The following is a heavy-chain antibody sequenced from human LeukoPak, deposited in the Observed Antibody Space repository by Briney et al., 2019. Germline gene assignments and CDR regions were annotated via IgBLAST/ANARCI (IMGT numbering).Heavy chain of an antibody. D-gene: IGHD2-2*02. Sequence: ASVKVSCKASGYTFTSYYMHWVRQAPGQGLEWMGIINPSGGSTSYAQKFQGRVTMTRDTSTSTVYMELSSLRSEDTAVYYCARDGTIYCSSTSCYKGIDYWGQGTLVTVSS. J-gene: IGHJ4*02. V-gene: IGHV1-46*01. CDR2: INPSGGST. CDR3: ARDGTIYCSSTSCYKGIDY. CDR1: GYTFTSYY.